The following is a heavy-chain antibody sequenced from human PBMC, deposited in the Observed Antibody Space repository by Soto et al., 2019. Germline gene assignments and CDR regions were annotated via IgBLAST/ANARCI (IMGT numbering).Heavy chain of an antibody. V-gene: IGHV3-21*01. D-gene: IGHD2-2*01. CDR3: ARDPGVVPAAMAYYYYYYMDV. Sequence: LRVSCAASGFTFSSYSMNWVRQAPGKGLEWVSSISSSSSYIYYADSVKGRFTISRDNAKNSLYLQMNSLRAEDTAVYYCARDPGVVPAAMAYYYYYYMDVWGKGTTVTVSS. CDR2: ISSSSSYI. CDR1: GFTFSSYS. J-gene: IGHJ6*03.